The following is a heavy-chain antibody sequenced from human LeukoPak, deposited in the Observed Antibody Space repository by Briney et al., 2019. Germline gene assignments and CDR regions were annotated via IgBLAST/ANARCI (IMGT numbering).Heavy chain of an antibody. CDR1: GSTFTRNS. CDR2: ISSASSYI. J-gene: IGHJ4*02. Sequence: GGSLRLSCAASGSTFTRNSMNWVRQAPGKGLEWVSSISSASSYIYYADSVKGRFTISRDNAKNSLYLQMNSLRAEDTAVYYCARDPDYGGNSFVFDYWGQGTLVTVSS. V-gene: IGHV3-21*01. D-gene: IGHD4-23*01. CDR3: ARDPDYGGNSFVFDY.